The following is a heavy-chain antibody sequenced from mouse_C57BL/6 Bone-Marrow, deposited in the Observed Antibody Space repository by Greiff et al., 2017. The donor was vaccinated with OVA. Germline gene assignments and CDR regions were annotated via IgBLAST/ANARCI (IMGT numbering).Heavy chain of an antibody. CDR1: GYTFTEYT. CDR2: FYPGSGSI. D-gene: IGHD2-5*01. J-gene: IGHJ4*01. Sequence: QVQLQQSGAELVKPGASVKLSCKASGYTFTEYTIHWVKQRSGQGLEWIGWFYPGSGSITYNEKFKDKATLTADKSSSTVYMELSRLTSEDSAVYFCARHEDHSNYNYYAMDYWGQGTSVTVSS. CDR3: ARHEDHSNYNYYAMDY. V-gene: IGHV1-62-2*01.